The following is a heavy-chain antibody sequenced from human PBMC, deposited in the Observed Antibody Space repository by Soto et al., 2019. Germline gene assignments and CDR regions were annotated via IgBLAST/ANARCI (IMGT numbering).Heavy chain of an antibody. D-gene: IGHD3-22*01. Sequence: EVQLVESGGGLVKPGVSLRLSCAASGFTFSSHIMNWVRQAPGKGLDWVSSISNSSTYIYYADSVKGRFTSSRDNATNSLDLQMNSLRAEDTAVYYCASNPMDSSGYWYSFDYWGQGPLVTFSS. J-gene: IGHJ4*02. CDR2: ISNSSTYI. V-gene: IGHV3-21*01. CDR1: GFTFSSHI. CDR3: ASNPMDSSGYWYSFDY.